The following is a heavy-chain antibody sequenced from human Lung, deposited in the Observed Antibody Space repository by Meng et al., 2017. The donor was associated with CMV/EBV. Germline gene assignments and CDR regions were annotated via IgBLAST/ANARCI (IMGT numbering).Heavy chain of an antibody. J-gene: IGHJ3*02. CDR1: GGTFSSYA. CDR3: ARSEDVDITIFGVVIIDAFDI. CDR2: IIPILGIA. Sequence: AVKVSCXASGGTFSSYAISWVRQAPGQGLEWMGGIIPILGIANYAQKFQGRVTITADKSTSTAYMELSSLRSEDTAVYYCARSEDVDITIFGVVIIDAFDIWGQGTMATVSS. V-gene: IGHV1-69*10. D-gene: IGHD3-3*01.